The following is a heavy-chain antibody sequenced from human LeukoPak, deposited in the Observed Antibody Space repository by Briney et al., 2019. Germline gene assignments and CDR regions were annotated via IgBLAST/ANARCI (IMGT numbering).Heavy chain of an antibody. Sequence: SETLSLTCTVSGGSISSSSYYWGWIRQPPGKGLEWIGSIYYSGSTYYNPSLKSRVTISVDTSKNQFSLKLSSVTAADTAVYYCARGRNRVLMVYGASSLDYWGQGTLVTVSS. CDR2: IYYSGST. CDR1: GGSISSSSYY. J-gene: IGHJ4*02. V-gene: IGHV4-39*01. CDR3: ARGRNRVLMVYGASSLDY. D-gene: IGHD2-8*01.